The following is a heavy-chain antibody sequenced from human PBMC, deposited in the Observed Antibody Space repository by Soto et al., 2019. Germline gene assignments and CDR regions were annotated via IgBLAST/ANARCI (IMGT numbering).Heavy chain of an antibody. V-gene: IGHV3-21*01. Sequence: EVQLVESGGGLVKPGGSLRLSCAASGFTFSSYSMNWVRQAPGKGLEWVSSISSSSSYIYYADSVKGRFTISRDNAKNSLYLQMNSLRAEDTAVYYCASQWLLQDYYYYGMDVWGQGTTVTVSS. CDR1: GFTFSSYS. D-gene: IGHD3-22*01. J-gene: IGHJ6*02. CDR2: ISSSSSYI. CDR3: ASQWLLQDYYYYGMDV.